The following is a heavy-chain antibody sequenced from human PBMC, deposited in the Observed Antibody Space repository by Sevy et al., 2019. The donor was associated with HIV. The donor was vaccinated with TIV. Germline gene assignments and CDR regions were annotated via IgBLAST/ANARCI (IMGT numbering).Heavy chain of an antibody. D-gene: IGHD2-2*01. J-gene: IGHJ3*02. CDR2: INAGNGDT. CDR3: TCRCDAVAFSI. V-gene: IGHV1-3*01. Sequence: ASVKVSCKASGYSFTTYIIHWVRQAPGQSLEWMGWINAGNGDTKYSQSFQGRVTITRDTSTTTAYMELSSLRSEDTALYYCTCRCDAVAFSIWGQGTMVTVSS. CDR1: GYSFTTYI.